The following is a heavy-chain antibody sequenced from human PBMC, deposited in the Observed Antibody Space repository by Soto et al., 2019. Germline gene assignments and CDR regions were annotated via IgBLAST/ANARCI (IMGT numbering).Heavy chain of an antibody. CDR1: GGSISSGDYY. J-gene: IGHJ4*02. V-gene: IGHV4-30-4*01. CDR2: IYYSGST. Sequence: SETLSLTCTVSGGSISSGDYYWSWIRQPPGKGLEWIGYIYYSGSTHYNPSLKSRVTISVDMSKNEFSLKLSSVTAADTAVYYCAREGDAFGAPFDYWGQGTLVTVSS. CDR3: AREGDAFGAPFDY. D-gene: IGHD3-10*01.